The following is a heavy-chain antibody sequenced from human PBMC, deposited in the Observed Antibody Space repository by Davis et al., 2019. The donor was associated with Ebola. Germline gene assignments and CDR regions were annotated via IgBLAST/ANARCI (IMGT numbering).Heavy chain of an antibody. J-gene: IGHJ6*02. CDR2: ISWNSGSI. D-gene: IGHD6-19*01. Sequence: GGSLRLSCAASGFTFDDYAMHWVRQAPGKGLEWVSGISWNSGSIGYADSVKGRFTISRDNSKNTLYLQMNSLRAEDTAVYYCAKDRQWLVGYGMDVWGQGTTVTVSS. V-gene: IGHV3-9*01. CDR1: GFTFDDYA. CDR3: AKDRQWLVGYGMDV.